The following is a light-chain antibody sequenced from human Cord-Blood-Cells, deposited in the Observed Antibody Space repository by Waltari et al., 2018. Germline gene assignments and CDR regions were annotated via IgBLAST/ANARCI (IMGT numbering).Light chain of an antibody. Sequence: DIQMTQSPSSLSASVGERVTITCQASQDISNYLNWYQQKPGKAPKLLIYDASNLETGVPSRFSGSGSGTDFTFTISSLQPEDIATYYCQQYDKGLTFGGGTKVEIK. J-gene: IGKJ4*01. CDR1: QDISNY. CDR3: QQYDKGLT. CDR2: DAS. V-gene: IGKV1-33*01.